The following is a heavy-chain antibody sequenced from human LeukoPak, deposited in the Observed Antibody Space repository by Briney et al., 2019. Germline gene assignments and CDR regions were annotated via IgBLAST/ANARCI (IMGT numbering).Heavy chain of an antibody. Sequence: SETLSLTCTVSGGSISSSSYYWGWIRQPPGKGLEWIGSIYHSGSTYYNPSLKSRVTISVDTSKNQFSLKLSSVTAADTAVYYCARCGGYSMPFDYWGQGTLVTVSS. CDR2: IYHSGST. J-gene: IGHJ4*02. V-gene: IGHV4-39*07. CDR3: ARCGGYSMPFDY. D-gene: IGHD1-26*01. CDR1: GGSISSSSYY.